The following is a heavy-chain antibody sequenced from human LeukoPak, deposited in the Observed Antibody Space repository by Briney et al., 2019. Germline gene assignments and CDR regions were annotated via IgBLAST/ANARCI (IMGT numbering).Heavy chain of an antibody. Sequence: SETLSLTCTVSGTSISNYYWSWIRQPPGKGLEWIGYIYYSGDTNYNPSLKSRVTMSVDTSKNQFSLKLSSLTAADTAVFYCGRGTTRYTTTYYFDYWGQGTLVTVSS. CDR3: GRGTTRYTTTYYFDY. D-gene: IGHD2-2*02. J-gene: IGHJ4*02. V-gene: IGHV4-59*01. CDR1: GTSISNYY. CDR2: IYYSGDT.